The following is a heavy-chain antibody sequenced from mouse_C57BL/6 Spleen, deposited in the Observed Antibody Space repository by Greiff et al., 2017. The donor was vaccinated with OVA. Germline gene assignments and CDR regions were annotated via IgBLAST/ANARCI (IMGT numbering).Heavy chain of an antibody. Sequence: VKLQQPGAELVRPGSSVKLSCKASGYTFTSYWMHWVKQRPIQGLEWIGNIDPSDSETHYNQKFKDKATLTVDKSSSTAYMQLSSLTSEDSAVEYCARDYYGNFQAWFAYWGQGTLVTVSA. D-gene: IGHD2-1*01. V-gene: IGHV1-52*01. CDR3: ARDYYGNFQAWFAY. CDR1: GYTFTSYW. J-gene: IGHJ3*01. CDR2: IDPSDSET.